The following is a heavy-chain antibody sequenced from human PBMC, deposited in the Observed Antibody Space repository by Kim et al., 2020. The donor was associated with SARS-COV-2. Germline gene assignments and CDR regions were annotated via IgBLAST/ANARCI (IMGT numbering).Heavy chain of an antibody. Sequence: ASVKVSCKASGYTFTSYAMHWVRQAPGQRLEWMGWINAGNGNTKYSQKFQGRVTITRDTSASTAYMELNSLRSEDTAVYYCARAEVAGRYGVSAFDIWGQGTMVTISS. CDR3: ARAEVAGRYGVSAFDI. CDR1: GYTFTSYA. V-gene: IGHV1-3*01. D-gene: IGHD1-26*01. CDR2: INAGNGNT. J-gene: IGHJ3*02.